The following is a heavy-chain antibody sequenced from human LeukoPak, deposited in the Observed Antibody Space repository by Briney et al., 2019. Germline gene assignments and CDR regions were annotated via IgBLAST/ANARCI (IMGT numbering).Heavy chain of an antibody. CDR3: ARVLGSSSERYFDY. D-gene: IGHD6-6*01. J-gene: IGHJ4*02. CDR1: GGSISSYY. CDR2: IYYIGST. Sequence: PSETLSLTCTVSGGSISSYYWSWIRQPPGKGLEWIGYIYYIGSTSYNPSLKSRVTISLETSKNQFSLKLSSVTAADTAVYYCARVLGSSSERYFDYWGQGTLVTVSS. V-gene: IGHV4-59*01.